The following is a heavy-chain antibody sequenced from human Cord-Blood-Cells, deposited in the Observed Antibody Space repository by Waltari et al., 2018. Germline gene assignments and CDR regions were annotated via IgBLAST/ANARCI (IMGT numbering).Heavy chain of an antibody. D-gene: IGHD6-19*01. CDR2: ISYDGSNK. V-gene: IGHV3-30*18. CDR1: GFTFRSHG. J-gene: IGHJ1*01. Sequence: QVQLVESGGGVVQPGRSLRLSCGAPGFTFRSHGLHCVRQAPGKGLEWVAVISYDGSNKYYADSVKGRFTISRDNSKNTLYLQMNSLRAEDTAVYYCAKDFRRQWLILMYFQHWGQGTLVTVAS. CDR3: AKDFRRQWLILMYFQH.